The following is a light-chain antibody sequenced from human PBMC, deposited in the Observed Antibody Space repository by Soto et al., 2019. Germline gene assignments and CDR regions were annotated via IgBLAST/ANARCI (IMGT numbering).Light chain of an antibody. CDR3: QQLNSYPLT. Sequence: DIQLTQSPSFLSACVGDRVTITCRASQGVSSYLAWYQQKPGKAPKLLIYDVSTLQSGVPSRFSGSGSGTEFTLTIRSLQPEDFATYYCQQLNSYPLTFGGGTKVEIK. V-gene: IGKV1-9*01. CDR1: QGVSSY. J-gene: IGKJ4*01. CDR2: DVS.